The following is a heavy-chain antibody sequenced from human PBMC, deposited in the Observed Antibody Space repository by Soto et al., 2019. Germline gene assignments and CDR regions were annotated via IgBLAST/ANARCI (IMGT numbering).Heavy chain of an antibody. V-gene: IGHV1-69*12. CDR1: GGTFSTYV. D-gene: IGHD1-26*01. CDR2: IIPVFATT. J-gene: IGHJ6*02. CDR3: ARGRIAGAATDFYSYGMDV. Sequence: QVQRVQSGAEVKKPGSSVKVSCKASGGTFSTYVISWVRQAPGQGLEWMGGIIPVFATTNYAQKFQGRVTITADESTRTGYIELNSLRSDDTAVYYCARGRIAGAATDFYSYGMDVWGQGTSVTGSS.